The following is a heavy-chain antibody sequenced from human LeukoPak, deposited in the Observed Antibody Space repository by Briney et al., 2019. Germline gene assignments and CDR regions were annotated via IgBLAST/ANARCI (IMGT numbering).Heavy chain of an antibody. CDR3: AKDAEGPLDY. V-gene: IGHV3-23*01. CDR2: LSDGGRST. D-gene: IGHD1-14*01. J-gene: IGHJ4*02. Sequence: GGSLRLSCAASGFTFSSYGMSWVRQAPGKGLEWVSALSDGGRSTYYADSVKGRFTISRDSSKNTLYLQMNSLRGEDTAVYYCAKDAEGPLDYWGQGTLVTVSS. CDR1: GFTFSSYG.